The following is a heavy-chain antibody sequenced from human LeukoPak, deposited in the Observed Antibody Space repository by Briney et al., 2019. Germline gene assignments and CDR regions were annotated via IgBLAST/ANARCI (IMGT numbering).Heavy chain of an antibody. CDR3: ARDFSPGLRFDP. D-gene: IGHD2/OR15-2a*01. J-gene: IGHJ5*02. CDR2: INHSGST. Sequence: PSETLSLTCAVYGGSFSGYYWSWIRQPPGKGLEWIGEINHSGSTNYNPSLKSRVTISVDTSKNQFSLKVSSVTAADTAVYYCARDFSPGLRFDPWGQGTLVTVSS. CDR1: GGSFSGYY. V-gene: IGHV4-34*01.